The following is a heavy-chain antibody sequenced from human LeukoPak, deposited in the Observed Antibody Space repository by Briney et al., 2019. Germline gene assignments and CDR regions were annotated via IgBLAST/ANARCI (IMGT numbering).Heavy chain of an antibody. J-gene: IGHJ4*02. CDR3: ARSPGIVGATTHFDY. D-gene: IGHD1-26*01. V-gene: IGHV3-7*01. CDR1: GFTFSSHG. Sequence: GGSLRLSCAASGFTFSSHGINWVRQAPGKGLEWVANIKQDGSEKYYVDSVKGRFTISRDNAKNSLYLQMNSLRAEDTAVYYCARSPGIVGATTHFDYWGQGTLVTVSS. CDR2: IKQDGSEK.